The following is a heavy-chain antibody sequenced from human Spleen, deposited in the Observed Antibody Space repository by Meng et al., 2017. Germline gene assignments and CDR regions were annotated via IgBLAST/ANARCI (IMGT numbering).Heavy chain of an antibody. V-gene: IGHV4-34*01. Sequence: SEILSLTCAVYGGSSSGYYWSWIRQPPGKGLEWIGEINHSGSTNYNPSLESRATISVDTSQNNLSLKLSSVTAADSAVYYCARGPTTMAHDFDYWGQGTLVTVSS. CDR3: ARGPTTMAHDFDY. J-gene: IGHJ4*02. D-gene: IGHD4-11*01. CDR2: INHSGST. CDR1: GGSSSGYY.